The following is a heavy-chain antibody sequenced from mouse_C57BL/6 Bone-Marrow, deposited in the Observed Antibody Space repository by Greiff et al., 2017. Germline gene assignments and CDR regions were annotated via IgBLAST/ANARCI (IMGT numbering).Heavy chain of an antibody. CDR2: IDPSDSYT. CDR1: GYTFTSYW. J-gene: IGHJ1*03. V-gene: IGHV1-69*01. CDR3: ARDDYGSSYWYFDV. D-gene: IGHD1-1*01. Sequence: VQLKQPGAELVMPGASVKLSCKASGYTFTSYWMHWVKQRPGQGLEWIGEIDPSDSYTNYNQKFKGKSTLTVDKSSSTAYMQLSSLTSEDSAVYYCARDDYGSSYWYFDVWGTGTTVTVSS.